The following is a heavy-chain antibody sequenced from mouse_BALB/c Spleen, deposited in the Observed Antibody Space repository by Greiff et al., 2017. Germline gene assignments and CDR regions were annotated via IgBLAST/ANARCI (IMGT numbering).Heavy chain of an antibody. CDR2: ISSGGST. CDR3: ARGGGYYGNLYYAMDY. D-gene: IGHD2-1*01. Sequence: EVKLMESGGGLVKPGGSLKLSCAASGFTFSSYAMSWVRQTPEKRLEWVASISSGGSTYYPDSVKGRFTISSDNARNVLYLQMSSLRSEDTAMYYCARGGGYYGNLYYAMDYWGQGTSVTVSS. V-gene: IGHV5-6-5*01. J-gene: IGHJ4*01. CDR1: GFTFSSYA.